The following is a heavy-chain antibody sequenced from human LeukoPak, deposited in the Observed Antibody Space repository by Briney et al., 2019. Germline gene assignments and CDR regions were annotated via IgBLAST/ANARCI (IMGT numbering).Heavy chain of an antibody. D-gene: IGHD6-19*01. CDR1: GFTFSAFG. CDR2: ISSDGTNK. Sequence: GGSLRPSCAASGFTFSAFGMHWVRQAPGKGLEWVAVISSDGTNKYYTDSVKGRFTISRDNSKNTLYMQMNSLRAEDTAVYFCAKSRLYSSGSADYWGQGTLVTVSS. J-gene: IGHJ4*02. V-gene: IGHV3-30*18. CDR3: AKSRLYSSGSADY.